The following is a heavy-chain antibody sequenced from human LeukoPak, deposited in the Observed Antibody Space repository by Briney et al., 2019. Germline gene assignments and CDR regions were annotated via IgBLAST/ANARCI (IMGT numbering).Heavy chain of an antibody. D-gene: IGHD2-15*01. V-gene: IGHV1-2*06. Sequence: ASVKVSCKASGYTFTGYYMHRVRQAPGQGLEWMGRINPNSGGTNYAQKFQGRVTMTRDTSISTAYMELSRLRSDDTAVYYCAREEIPRVVVASSPPYYWGQGTLVTVSS. CDR3: AREEIPRVVVASSPPYY. CDR1: GYTFTGYY. CDR2: INPNSGGT. J-gene: IGHJ4*02.